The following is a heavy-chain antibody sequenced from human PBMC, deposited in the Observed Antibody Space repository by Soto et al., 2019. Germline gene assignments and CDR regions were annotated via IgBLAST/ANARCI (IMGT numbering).Heavy chain of an antibody. Sequence: PLSLTCSVSGRSLSSNYRRWIRQSPDKGLEWLGYVFYGGTDYNPSPGGRVSMSVETSKSQFSLKLTSVTVADTAVYYCASYRGALYFESWGPGILVTVSS. CDR1: GRSLSSNY. V-gene: IGHV4-59*01. D-gene: IGHD3-16*01. CDR2: VFYGGT. J-gene: IGHJ4*02. CDR3: ASYRGALYFES.